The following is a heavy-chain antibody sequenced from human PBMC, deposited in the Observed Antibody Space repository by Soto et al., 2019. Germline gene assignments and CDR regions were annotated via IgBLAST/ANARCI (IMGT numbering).Heavy chain of an antibody. J-gene: IGHJ4*02. CDR2: IYYSGST. V-gene: IGHV4-39*01. CDR3: ARRRPNYFDY. CDR1: GGSISSSSYY. Sequence: SETLSLACTVSGGSISSSSYYWGWIRQPPGKGLEWIGSIYYSGSTYYNPSLKSRVTISVDTSKNQFSLKLSSVTAADTAVYYCARRRPNYFDYWGQGTLVTVSS.